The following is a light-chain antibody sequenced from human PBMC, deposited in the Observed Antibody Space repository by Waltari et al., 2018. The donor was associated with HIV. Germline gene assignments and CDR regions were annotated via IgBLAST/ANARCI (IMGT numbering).Light chain of an antibody. V-gene: IGKV3-15*01. CDR2: GAS. Sequence: EVVMTQSTATLSVSPGERATLSCRASQGVSSNLAWHQQKPGQAPRLLIYGASTRATGIPARFSGSGAGTEFTLTISSLQSEDFAVYYCQQYNDWPLTFGGGTKVEIK. J-gene: IGKJ4*01. CDR1: QGVSSN. CDR3: QQYNDWPLT.